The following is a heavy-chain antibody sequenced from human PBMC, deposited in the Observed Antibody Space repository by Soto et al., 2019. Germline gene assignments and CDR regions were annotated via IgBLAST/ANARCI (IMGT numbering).Heavy chain of an antibody. V-gene: IGHV4-31*03. D-gene: IGHD1-1*01. CDR1: GVSISGGGYF. Sequence: QVQLQESGPGLVKPSQTLSLTCTVSGVSISGGGYFWSWIRQHPGKGLEWIGYIYYSGGTYYSPSLKSRVTISVDTSKNQFSLKLSSVTTADTAVYYCARGGFAILEAFDIWGQGTMVTVSS. J-gene: IGHJ3*02. CDR2: IYYSGGT. CDR3: ARGGFAILEAFDI.